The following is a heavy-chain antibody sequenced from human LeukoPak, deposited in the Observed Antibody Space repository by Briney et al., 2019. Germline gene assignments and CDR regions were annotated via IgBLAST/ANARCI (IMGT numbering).Heavy chain of an antibody. D-gene: IGHD3-22*01. CDR1: GGSISSSSYY. J-gene: IGHJ6*03. V-gene: IGHV4-39*01. CDR3: ARLASYYYDSSGFDYMDV. CDR2: IYYSGST. Sequence: SETLSLTCTVSGGSISSSSYYWGWIRQPPGKGLEWIGSIYYSGSTYYNPSLKSRVTISVDTSKNQFSLKLSPVTAADTAVYYCARLASYYYDSSGFDYMDVWGTGTTVTVSS.